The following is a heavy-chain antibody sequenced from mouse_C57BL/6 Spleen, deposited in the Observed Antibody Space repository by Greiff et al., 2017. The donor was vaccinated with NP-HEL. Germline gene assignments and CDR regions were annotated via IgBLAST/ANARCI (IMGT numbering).Heavy chain of an antibody. CDR1: GYTFTSYT. CDR2: INPSSGYT. J-gene: IGHJ4*01. V-gene: IGHV1-4*01. CDR3: ARDSYGSSYAMDY. D-gene: IGHD1-1*01. Sequence: VKLVESGAELARPGASVKMSCKASGYTFTSYTMHWVKQRPGQGLEWIGYINPSSGYTKYNQKFKDKATLTADKSSSTAYMQLSSLTSEDSAVYYCARDSYGSSYAMDYWGQGTSVTVSS.